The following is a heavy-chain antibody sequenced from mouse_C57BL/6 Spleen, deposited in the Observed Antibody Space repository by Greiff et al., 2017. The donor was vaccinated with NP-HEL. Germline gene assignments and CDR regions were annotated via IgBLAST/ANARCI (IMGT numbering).Heavy chain of an antibody. Sequence: EVMLVESVAELVRPGASVKLSCTASGFNIKNTYMHWVKQRPEQGLEWIGRIDPANGNTKYAPKFQGQATITADKSSNTAYLQLSSLTSEDTAIYYCARTYDYDGYYAMDYWGQGTSVTVSS. D-gene: IGHD2-4*01. CDR1: GFNIKNTY. J-gene: IGHJ4*01. CDR2: IDPANGNT. V-gene: IGHV14-3*01. CDR3: ARTYDYDGYYAMDY.